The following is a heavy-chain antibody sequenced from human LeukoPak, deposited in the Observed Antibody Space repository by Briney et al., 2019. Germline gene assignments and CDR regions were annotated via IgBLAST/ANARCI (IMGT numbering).Heavy chain of an antibody. CDR1: GFTFRSYA. V-gene: IGHV3-23*01. Sequence: GGSLRLSCAASGFTFRSYAMSWVRQAPGKGLEWVSAISGSGGSTYYADSVKGRFTISRDNSKNTLYLQMNSLRAEDTAVYYCAKVQGYSYGYDGYFDYWGQGTLVTVSS. CDR2: ISGSGGST. D-gene: IGHD5-18*01. J-gene: IGHJ4*02. CDR3: AKVQGYSYGYDGYFDY.